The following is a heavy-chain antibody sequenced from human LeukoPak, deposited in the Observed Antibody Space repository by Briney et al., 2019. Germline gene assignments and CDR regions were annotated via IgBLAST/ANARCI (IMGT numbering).Heavy chain of an antibody. CDR1: GFTFSSYS. CDR2: IIQDGSDT. J-gene: IGHJ4*02. CDR3: ATDDYRGLGY. Sequence: PGGSLRLSCAASGFTFSSYSMNWVRQAPGKGLVWVSHIIQDGSDTSYADSVKGRFTISRDNAKNTVYLQMNSLRAEDTAVYFCATDDYRGLGYWGQGTLVTVSS. D-gene: IGHD4-11*01. V-gene: IGHV3-74*01.